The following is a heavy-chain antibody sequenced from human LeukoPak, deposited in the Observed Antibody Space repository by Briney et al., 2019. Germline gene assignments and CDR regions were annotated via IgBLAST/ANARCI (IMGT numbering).Heavy chain of an antibody. CDR3: ASLRSYSDAFDI. J-gene: IGHJ3*02. D-gene: IGHD2-21*01. CDR1: GYTFTSYW. V-gene: IGHV5-51*01. Sequence: GESLKISCQGSGYTFTSYWIAWVRQMPGEGLEWMGIIYPGDSDIGYSPSFQGQATISADKSISTAFLQWSSLKASDSAMYYCASLRSYSDAFDIWGQGTMVTVSS. CDR2: IYPGDSDI.